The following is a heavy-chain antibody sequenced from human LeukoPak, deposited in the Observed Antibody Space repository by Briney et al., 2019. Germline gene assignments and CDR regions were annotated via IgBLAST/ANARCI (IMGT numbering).Heavy chain of an antibody. Sequence: GGSLRLSCAASGFTFSNYWMHWVRQAPGKGLVWVSRMNSDGRSTSYGDFVKGRFAISRDNAKNTLYLQINSLGPEDTAVYHCARRYRWANWYFDLWGRGTLVTVSS. CDR1: GFTFSNYW. J-gene: IGHJ2*01. CDR2: MNSDGRST. D-gene: IGHD2-2*02. CDR3: ARRYRWANWYFDL. V-gene: IGHV3-74*01.